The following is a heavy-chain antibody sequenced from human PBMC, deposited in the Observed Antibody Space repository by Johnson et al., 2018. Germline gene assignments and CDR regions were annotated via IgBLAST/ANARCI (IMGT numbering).Heavy chain of an antibody. CDR1: GFTFSVNG. D-gene: IGHD3-10*01. Sequence: QVQLVESGGGVVQPGRSLRLSCAASGFTFSVNGMHWVRQAPGKGLEWVAVIWFDGSNKYYADSVKGRFTISRDNSKNTLYLQMNSRRVEDTGVYYCAREGAYGSGRYRHYYYGMDVWGQGTTVTVSS. CDR3: AREGAYGSGRYRHYYYGMDV. V-gene: IGHV3-33*01. CDR2: IWFDGSNK. J-gene: IGHJ6*02.